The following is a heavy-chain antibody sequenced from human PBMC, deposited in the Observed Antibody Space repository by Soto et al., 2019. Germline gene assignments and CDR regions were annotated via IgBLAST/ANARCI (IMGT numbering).Heavy chain of an antibody. J-gene: IGHJ4*02. Sequence: ASVKVSCKASGYTFTSYGISWVRQAPGQGLEWMGWISAYNGNTNYAQKLQGRVTMTTDTSTSTAYMELRSLRSDDTAVYYCAKDSFINLRGYDSYWGQGTLVTVSS. CDR1: GYTFTSYG. CDR2: ISAYNGNT. D-gene: IGHD5-12*01. V-gene: IGHV1-18*01. CDR3: AKDSFINLRGYDSY.